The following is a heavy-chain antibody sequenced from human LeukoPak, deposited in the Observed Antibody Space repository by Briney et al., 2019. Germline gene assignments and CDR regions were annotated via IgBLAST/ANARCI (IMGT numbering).Heavy chain of an antibody. V-gene: IGHV1-8*03. CDR1: GYTFTTLD. J-gene: IGHJ5*02. Sequence: ASVKVSCKASGYTFTTLDINWVRQATGQGLEWMGWINPNSSNRGYAQKSQGRVTITRDTSISTAYMELSSLRSEDTAVYYCARATDPFHKYYDSRGSDWFDPWGQGTLVTVSS. CDR2: INPNSSNR. CDR3: ARATDPFHKYYDSRGSDWFDP. D-gene: IGHD3-22*01.